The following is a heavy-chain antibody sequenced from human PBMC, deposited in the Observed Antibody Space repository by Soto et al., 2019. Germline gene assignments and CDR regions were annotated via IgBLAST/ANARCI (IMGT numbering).Heavy chain of an antibody. CDR2: ISATGGST. Sequence: EVQLLESGGGLVQPGGSMRLTCATSGIGFSTYAMSWVRQAPGKGIEWVSGISATGGSTFYADSVNVRFTVSRDNSRNTLNLLTTSLRVESTAVCYRAKHLRSASNFSYARDVWGKGTAVTVSS. CDR3: AKHLRSASNFSYARDV. J-gene: IGHJ6*04. V-gene: IGHV3-23*01. D-gene: IGHD4-4*01. CDR1: GIGFSTYA.